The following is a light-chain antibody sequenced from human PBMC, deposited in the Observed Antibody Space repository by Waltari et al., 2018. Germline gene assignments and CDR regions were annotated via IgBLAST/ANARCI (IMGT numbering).Light chain of an antibody. Sequence: QAGLTQPPSVSKGLGQTATLTCSGNADNVGNEGAIWLQQYPGHPPKLLAHRSTKRPSGVSERFSASRSGDTASLNIDGLQTADEADYHCAAGDSRLSAWLFGGGTKLTVL. CDR3: AAGDSRLSAWL. J-gene: IGLJ3*02. CDR2: RST. V-gene: IGLV10-54*04. CDR1: ADNVGNEG.